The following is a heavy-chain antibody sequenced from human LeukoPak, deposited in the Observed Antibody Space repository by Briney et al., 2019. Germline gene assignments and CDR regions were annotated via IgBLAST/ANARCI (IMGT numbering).Heavy chain of an antibody. J-gene: IGHJ4*02. CDR1: GGSISSGGYY. CDR3: ARGTMITFGGVIPWYFDY. D-gene: IGHD3-16*02. CDR2: IYYSGST. Sequence: SETLSLTCTVSGGSISSGGYYWSWLRQHPGKGLEWIGYIYYSGSTYYNPSLKSRVTISVDTSKNQFSLKLSPVTAADTAVYYCARGTMITFGGVIPWYFDYWGQGTLVTVSS. V-gene: IGHV4-31*03.